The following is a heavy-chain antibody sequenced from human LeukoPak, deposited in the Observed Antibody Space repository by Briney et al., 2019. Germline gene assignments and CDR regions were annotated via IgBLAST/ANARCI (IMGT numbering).Heavy chain of an antibody. CDR3: ARDLASGNHPDGFDV. CDR2: MLCDGSGI. D-gene: IGHD1-14*01. V-gene: IGHV3-33*05. J-gene: IGHJ3*01. CDR1: GFSFRLYG. Sequence: PGGSLRLSCAASGFSFRLYGMHWVRQAPGKGLEWVALMLCDGSGIYYAGSVKGRFSVSRDNSNYMFYLQMTSLRAEDSAVYYCARDLASGNHPDGFDVWAQGTLVTVSS.